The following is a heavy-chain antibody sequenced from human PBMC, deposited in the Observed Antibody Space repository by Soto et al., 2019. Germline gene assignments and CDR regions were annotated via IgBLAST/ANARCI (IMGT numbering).Heavy chain of an antibody. V-gene: IGHV4-34*01. D-gene: IGHD3-3*01. Sequence: SETLSLTCAVYGGSFSGYYWSWIRQPPGKGLEWIGEINHSGSTNYNPSLKSRVTISVDTSKNQFSLKLSSVTAADTAVYYCARPPRFWSGYYPHYYMDGWGKGTTVTVSS. CDR1: GGSFSGYY. CDR3: ARPPRFWSGYYPHYYMDG. CDR2: INHSGST. J-gene: IGHJ6*03.